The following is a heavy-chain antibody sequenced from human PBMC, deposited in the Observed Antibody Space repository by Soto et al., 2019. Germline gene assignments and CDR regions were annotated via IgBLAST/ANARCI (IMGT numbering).Heavy chain of an antibody. CDR3: ARDTSSGYYYGYYYYGMDV. V-gene: IGHV1-18*04. D-gene: IGHD3-22*01. Sequence: ASVKVSCKASGYTFTSYGISWVRQAPGQGLEWMGWISAYNGNTNYAQKLQGRVTMTTDTSTSTAYVELRSLRSDDTAVYYCARDTSSGYYYGYYYYGMDVWGQGTTVTVSS. CDR2: ISAYNGNT. CDR1: GYTFTSYG. J-gene: IGHJ6*02.